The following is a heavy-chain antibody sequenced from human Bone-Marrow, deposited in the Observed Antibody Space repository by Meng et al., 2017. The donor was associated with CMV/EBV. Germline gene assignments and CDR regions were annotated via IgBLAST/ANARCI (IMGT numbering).Heavy chain of an antibody. J-gene: IGHJ4*02. D-gene: IGHD4-23*01. V-gene: IGHV1-18*01. CDR1: GYTFTNYG. Sequence: ASVKVSCKASGYTFTNYGISWVRQAPGQGLEWMGWISAYNGNTNYAQKLQGRVTMTTDTSTSTAYMELRSLRSDDTAVYYCARDFWDQEIGATVVTPSVVWGQGTLVTVSS. CDR2: ISAYNGNT. CDR3: ARDFWDQEIGATVVTPSVV.